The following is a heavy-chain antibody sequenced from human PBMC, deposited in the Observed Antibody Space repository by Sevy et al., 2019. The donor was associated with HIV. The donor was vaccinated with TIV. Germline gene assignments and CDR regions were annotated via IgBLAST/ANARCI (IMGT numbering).Heavy chain of an antibody. CDR2: INPNSDGT. Sequence: ASVKVSCKASRYTFTGYYIHWVRQAPGQGLEWMGWINPNSDGTNYVQKFQGRVTMTSDTSINTAYMDLRRLRSDDTAVYYCARGENFWTASYYFDYWGQGTLVTVSS. CDR3: ARGENFWTASYYFDY. D-gene: IGHD3-3*01. V-gene: IGHV1-2*02. J-gene: IGHJ4*02. CDR1: RYTFTGYY.